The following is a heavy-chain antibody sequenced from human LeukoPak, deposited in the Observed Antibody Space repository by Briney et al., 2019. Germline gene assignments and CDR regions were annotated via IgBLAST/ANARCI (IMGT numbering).Heavy chain of an antibody. CDR3: ARVTGGGNVAYWYFDL. Sequence: SETLSLTCGVDGGSFTASYWSWIRQSPGKGLEGIGEIHHAGDTTYNPSLKSRVTISLDIYKAQFSLNLKPVTAADTAVYYCARVTGGGNVAYWYFDLWGRGTLVTVSS. J-gene: IGHJ2*01. D-gene: IGHD4-23*01. CDR1: GGSFTASY. CDR2: IHHAGDT. V-gene: IGHV4-34*01.